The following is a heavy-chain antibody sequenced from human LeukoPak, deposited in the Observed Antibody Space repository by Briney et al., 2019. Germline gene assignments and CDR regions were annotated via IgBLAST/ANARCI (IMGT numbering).Heavy chain of an antibody. V-gene: IGHV4-34*01. CDR1: GGSFSGYY. CDR2: INHSGST. Sequence: SETLSLTCAVYGGSFSGYYWSWIRQPPGKGLEWIGEINHSGSTNYNPSLKSRVTISVDTSKNQFSLKLSSVTAADTAVYYCARLIHVDFDYWGQGTLVTVSS. J-gene: IGHJ4*02. CDR3: ARLIHVDFDY. D-gene: IGHD3-16*01.